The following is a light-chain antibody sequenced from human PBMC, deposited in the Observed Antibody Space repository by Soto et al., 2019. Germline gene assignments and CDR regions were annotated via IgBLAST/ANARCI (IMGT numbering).Light chain of an antibody. CDR1: SSDVGGYYY. V-gene: IGLV2-14*01. J-gene: IGLJ2*01. Sequence: QSVLTQPASVSGSPGQSITISCTGTSSDVGGYYYVSWYQQYPGKAPKLMIYDVSNRPSGISNRFSGSKSGNTASLTISGLQAEDEADYYCSSYTSSSIVVFGGGTKVTVL. CDR2: DVS. CDR3: SSYTSSSIVV.